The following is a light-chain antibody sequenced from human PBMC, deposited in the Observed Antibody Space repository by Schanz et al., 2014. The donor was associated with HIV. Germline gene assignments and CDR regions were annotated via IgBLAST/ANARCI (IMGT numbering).Light chain of an antibody. Sequence: AVVTQEPSFSVSPGGTVTLTCALNSDSVSTNSFPSWYQQTPGQAPRTLIYNTNTRSSGVPDRFSGSILGNKAALTITGAQADDESDYYCVLYMGSGIWVFGGGTKLTVL. CDR2: NTN. CDR1: SDSVSTNSF. J-gene: IGLJ3*02. V-gene: IGLV8-61*01. CDR3: VLYMGSGIWV.